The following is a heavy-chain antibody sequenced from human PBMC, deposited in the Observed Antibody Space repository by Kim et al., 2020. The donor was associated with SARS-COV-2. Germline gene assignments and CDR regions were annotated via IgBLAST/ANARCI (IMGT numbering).Heavy chain of an antibody. J-gene: IGHJ4*02. D-gene: IGHD2-21*02. V-gene: IGHV4-34*01. CDR3: ASAAVVTGSAY. CDR2: ST. Sequence: STNYNPSRKSRVSISIDTSSKQFSLKLISVTAADTAIYYCASAAVVTGSAYWGQGTLVTVSS.